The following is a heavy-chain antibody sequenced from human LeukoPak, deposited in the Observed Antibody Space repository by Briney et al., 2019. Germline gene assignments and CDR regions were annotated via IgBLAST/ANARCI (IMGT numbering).Heavy chain of an antibody. V-gene: IGHV1-24*01. CDR1: GYTLTELS. J-gene: IGHJ4*02. CDR3: ATDYMVRGVNDY. CDR2: FDPEDGET. D-gene: IGHD3-10*01. Sequence: ASVTVSCKVSGYTLTELSMHWVRQAPGKGLEWMGGFDPEDGETIYAQKFQGRVTMTEDTSTDTAYMELSSLRSEDTAVYYCATDYMVRGVNDYWGQGTLVTVSS.